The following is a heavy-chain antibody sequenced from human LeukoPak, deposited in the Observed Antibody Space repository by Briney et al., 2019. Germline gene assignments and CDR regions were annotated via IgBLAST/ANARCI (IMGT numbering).Heavy chain of an antibody. CDR1: GFTFDDYG. J-gene: IGHJ4*02. CDR3: ARVGDSSGYYMDY. V-gene: IGHV3-20*04. D-gene: IGHD3-22*01. Sequence: GGSLRLSRAVSGFTFDDYGMTWVRQVPGKGLEWVSGINWNGGSTGYADSVKGRFIISRDNAKNPLYLQMNSLRPEDTALYYCARVGDSSGYYMDYWGQGTLVTVSS. CDR2: INWNGGST.